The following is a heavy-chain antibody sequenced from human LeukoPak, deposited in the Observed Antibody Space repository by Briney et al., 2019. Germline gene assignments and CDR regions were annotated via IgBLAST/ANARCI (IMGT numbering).Heavy chain of an antibody. V-gene: IGHV1-46*01. Sequence: ASVKVSCKASGYTFTSYYMHWVRQAPGQGLEWMGIINPSGGSTSYAQKFQGRVTMTRDMSTSTVYMELSSLRSEDTAVYYCARDKVAGTEDPYYMDVWGKGTMVTVSS. CDR1: GYTFTSYY. D-gene: IGHD6-19*01. CDR3: ARDKVAGTEDPYYMDV. CDR2: INPSGGST. J-gene: IGHJ6*03.